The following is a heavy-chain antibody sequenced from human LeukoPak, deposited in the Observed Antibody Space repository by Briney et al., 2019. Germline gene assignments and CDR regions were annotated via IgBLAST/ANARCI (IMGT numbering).Heavy chain of an antibody. CDR2: ISHSGGT. CDR1: GGSFSDFF. D-gene: IGHD2-2*01. Sequence: SETLSLTCAVYGGSFSDFFWSWIRQPPGKGLEWIGEISHSGGTNYNPSLMSRVTISVDTSKSQISLKMSSVTAADTAAYYCASRYCSSTSCLLDAFDIWGQGTMVSVSS. CDR3: ASRYCSSTSCLLDAFDI. V-gene: IGHV4-34*01. J-gene: IGHJ3*02.